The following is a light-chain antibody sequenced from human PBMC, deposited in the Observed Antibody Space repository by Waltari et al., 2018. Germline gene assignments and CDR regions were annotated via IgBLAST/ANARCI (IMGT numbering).Light chain of an antibody. Sequence: DIQMTQSPSPLSASVGDRVTITCRASQSISSWLAWYQQKPGKAPKLLIYKASSLESGVPSRFSGSGSGTEFTPTISSLQPDDFATYYCQQYNSYLYTFGQGTKLEIK. CDR1: QSISSW. J-gene: IGKJ2*01. CDR2: KAS. CDR3: QQYNSYLYT. V-gene: IGKV1-5*03.